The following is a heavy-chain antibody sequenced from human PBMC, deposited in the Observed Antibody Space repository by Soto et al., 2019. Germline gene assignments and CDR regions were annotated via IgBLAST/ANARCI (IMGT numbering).Heavy chain of an antibody. CDR3: ARVTQGYYDFWSGPYMDV. Sequence: SVKVSCKASGGTFSSYAISWVRQAPGQGLDWMGGIIPIFGTANYAQKFQGRVTITADESTSTAYMELSSLRYEDTAVYYCARVTQGYYDFWSGPYMDVWGQGTTVTVSS. D-gene: IGHD3-3*01. CDR2: IIPIFGTA. CDR1: GGTFSSYA. V-gene: IGHV1-69*13. J-gene: IGHJ6*02.